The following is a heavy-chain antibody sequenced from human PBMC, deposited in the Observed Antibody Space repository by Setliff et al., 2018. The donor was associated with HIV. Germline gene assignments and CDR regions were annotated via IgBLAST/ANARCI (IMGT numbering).Heavy chain of an antibody. Sequence: KTSETLSLTCAVSGGSISSNKWWSWVRQPPGKGLEWIGEIYQSGHTNYSPPLESRVTISVDESKNQFSLKLSSVTAADTAVYYCARHEQWLVRGSDYFDYWGQGTLVTVPQ. CDR2: IYQSGHT. V-gene: IGHV4-4*02. J-gene: IGHJ4*02. CDR1: GGSISSNKW. CDR3: ARHEQWLVRGSDYFDY. D-gene: IGHD6-19*01.